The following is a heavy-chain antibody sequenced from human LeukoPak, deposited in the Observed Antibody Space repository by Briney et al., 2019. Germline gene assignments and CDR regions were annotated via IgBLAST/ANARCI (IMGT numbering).Heavy chain of an antibody. D-gene: IGHD5-12*01. V-gene: IGHV3-23*01. CDR2: ISFNSRNT. Sequence: PGGSLRLSCAASGFNFADSAMSWVRQTPRKGLEWVSLISFNSRNTYYGDSVKGRFTISRDNSKDTVYLQMNSLRAEDTAIFYCARDIELSTWGPGTMVTVSS. CDR3: ARDIELST. CDR1: GFNFADSA. J-gene: IGHJ3*01.